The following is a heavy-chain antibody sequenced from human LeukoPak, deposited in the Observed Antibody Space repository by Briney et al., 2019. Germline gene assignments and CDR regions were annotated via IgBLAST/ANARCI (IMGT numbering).Heavy chain of an antibody. J-gene: IGHJ4*02. V-gene: IGHV3-53*01. Sequence: GGSLRLSCAASGFTVSSNYMSSVRQAPGKRLEWGSVIYSGGSTYYADSVKGRFTISRDNSKNTLYLQMNSLRAEDTAVYYCARGGGPRYYFDYWGQGTLVTVSS. D-gene: IGHD3-16*01. CDR1: GFTVSSNY. CDR2: IYSGGST. CDR3: ARGGGPRYYFDY.